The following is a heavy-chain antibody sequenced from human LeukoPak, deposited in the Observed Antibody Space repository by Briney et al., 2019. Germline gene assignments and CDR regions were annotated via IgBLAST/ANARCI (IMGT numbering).Heavy chain of an antibody. CDR3: ASWRREVGAGGSGYYYYYYMDV. Sequence: PGRTLRLSCAATGFTSSSYWMSWVRQAPGKGRESLANIKQDGSEKYYADSMKGPFTIATDNATNSLYLRMNSLRAKHTAVYYCASWRREVGAGGSGYYYYYYMDVWGKGTTVTVSS. D-gene: IGHD1-26*01. CDR2: IKQDGSEK. CDR1: GFTSSSYW. J-gene: IGHJ6*03. V-gene: IGHV3-7*01.